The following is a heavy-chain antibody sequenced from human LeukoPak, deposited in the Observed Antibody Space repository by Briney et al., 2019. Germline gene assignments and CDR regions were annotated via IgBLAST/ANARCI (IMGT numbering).Heavy chain of an antibody. Sequence: GGSLRLSCAASGFTFDDYGMSWVRQAPGKGLEWVSGINWNGGSTGYADSVKGRFTISRDNAKNSLYLQMNSLRAEDTALYYCARDGNYDYVWGSYRNPFDYWGQGTLVTVPS. D-gene: IGHD3-16*02. CDR3: ARDGNYDYVWGSYRNPFDY. J-gene: IGHJ4*02. CDR2: INWNGGST. V-gene: IGHV3-20*04. CDR1: GFTFDDYG.